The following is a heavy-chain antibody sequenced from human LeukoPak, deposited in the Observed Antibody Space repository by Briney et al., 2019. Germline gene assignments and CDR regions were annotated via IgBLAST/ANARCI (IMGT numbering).Heavy chain of an antibody. V-gene: IGHV4-39*01. J-gene: IGHJ3*02. CDR3: ARYAGYYGSGMAAFDI. Sequence: PSETLSLTCTVSGGSISSSSYYWGWIRQPPGKGLEWIGSIYYSGSTYYNPSLKSRVTISVDTSKNQFSLKLSSVTAADTAVYYCARYAGYYGSGMAAFDIWGRGTMVTVSS. D-gene: IGHD3-10*01. CDR2: IYYSGST. CDR1: GGSISSSSYY.